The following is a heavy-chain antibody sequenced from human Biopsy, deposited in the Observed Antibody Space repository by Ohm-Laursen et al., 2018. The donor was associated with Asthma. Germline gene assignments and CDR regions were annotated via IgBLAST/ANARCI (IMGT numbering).Heavy chain of an antibody. D-gene: IGHD3-22*01. CDR2: VSSDGHNK. V-gene: IGHV3-30*03. CDR3: ARQSGQDYGDSSGFDI. CDR1: GFVFSQCG. J-gene: IGHJ3*02. Sequence: SLRLSCSASGFVFSQCGMHWVRQGPGKGLEWVALVSSDGHNKYYEDSVKGRFTISRDNSRNRLYLQINRLTVEDSAAYFCARQSGQDYGDSSGFDIWGQGTRVAVSS.